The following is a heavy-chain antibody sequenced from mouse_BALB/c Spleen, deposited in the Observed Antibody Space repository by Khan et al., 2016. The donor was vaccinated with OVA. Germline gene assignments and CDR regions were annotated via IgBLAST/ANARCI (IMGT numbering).Heavy chain of an antibody. CDR1: GFTFSSYG. CDR3: ARMARTIN. J-gene: IGHJ2*01. V-gene: IGHV5-6-3*01. CDR2: INSNGGST. Sequence: DVKLVESGGGLVQPGGSLKLSCAASGFTFSSYGMSWVRQTPDKRLELVATINSNGGSTYYPDSVKGRFTISRDNAKITLYLQMSSLKSEDTAMYYCARMARTINWGQGTTLTVSS.